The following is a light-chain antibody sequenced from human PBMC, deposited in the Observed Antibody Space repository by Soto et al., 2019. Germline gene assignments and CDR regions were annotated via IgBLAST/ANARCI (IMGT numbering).Light chain of an antibody. Sequence: QSALTQPASVSGSPGQSTTISCTGISSDIGGHDFVSWYQHHPGKAPKLLIYDVSNRPSGVSNRFSGSKSGNTASLTVSGLQADDEADYYCSSYTSAGTVIFGGGTKLTVL. J-gene: IGLJ2*01. V-gene: IGLV2-14*03. CDR1: SSDIGGHDF. CDR3: SSYTSAGTVI. CDR2: DVS.